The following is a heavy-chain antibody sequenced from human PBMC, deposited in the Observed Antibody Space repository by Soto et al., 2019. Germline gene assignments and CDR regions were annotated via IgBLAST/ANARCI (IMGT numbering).Heavy chain of an antibody. D-gene: IGHD6-13*01. CDR2: ISGSGGST. CDR1: GFTFSSYA. CDR3: AKGGLQQLVDAFDI. Sequence: GESLKISCAASGFTFSSYAMSWVRQAPGKGLEWVSAISGSGGSTYYADSVKGRFTISRDNSKNTLYLQMNSLRAEDTAVYYCAKGGLQQLVDAFDIWGQGTMVTVSS. J-gene: IGHJ3*02. V-gene: IGHV3-23*01.